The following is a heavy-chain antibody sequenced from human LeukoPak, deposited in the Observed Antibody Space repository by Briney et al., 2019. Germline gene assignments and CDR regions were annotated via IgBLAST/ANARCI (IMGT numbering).Heavy chain of an antibody. CDR3: ARAYSSGWYYFDY. V-gene: IGHV3-23*01. CDR2: ISGSGYST. J-gene: IGHJ4*02. CDR1: GFTFSTYA. D-gene: IGHD6-19*01. Sequence: GGSLRLSCAASGFTFSTYAMSWVRQAPGKGLEWVSTISGSGYSTYHADSVKGRFTISRDNSKNTLYLQMNSLRAEDTAVYYCARAYSSGWYYFDYWGQGTLVTVSP.